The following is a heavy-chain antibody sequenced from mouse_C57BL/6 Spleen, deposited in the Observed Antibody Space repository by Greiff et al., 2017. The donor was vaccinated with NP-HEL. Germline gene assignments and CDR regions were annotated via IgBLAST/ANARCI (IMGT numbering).Heavy chain of an antibody. D-gene: IGHD1-1*01. J-gene: IGHJ4*01. Sequence: QVQLKQPGAELVKPGASVKMSCKASGYTFTSYWITWVKQRPGQGLEWIGDIYPGSGSTNYNEKFKSKATLTVDTSSSTAYMQLSSLTSEDSAVYYCARRRDRGSSYRYYAMDYWGQGTSVTVSS. CDR2: IYPGSGST. CDR3: ARRRDRGSSYRYYAMDY. CDR1: GYTFTSYW. V-gene: IGHV1-55*01.